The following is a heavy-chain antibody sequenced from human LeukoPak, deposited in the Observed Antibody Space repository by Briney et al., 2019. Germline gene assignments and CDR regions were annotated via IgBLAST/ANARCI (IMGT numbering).Heavy chain of an antibody. V-gene: IGHV4-59*01. CDR2: FYYSGST. CDR3: ARSLSFDGYSDY. Sequence: SATLSLTCTVSGGSISNYYWNWIRQPPGKGLEWLAYFYYSGSTKTTDYNPSLRSRITISIDTSKNQFSLKLSSVTAADTAVYYCARSLSFDGYSDYWGQGTLVTVSS. J-gene: IGHJ4*02. CDR1: GGSISNYY. D-gene: IGHD5-24*01.